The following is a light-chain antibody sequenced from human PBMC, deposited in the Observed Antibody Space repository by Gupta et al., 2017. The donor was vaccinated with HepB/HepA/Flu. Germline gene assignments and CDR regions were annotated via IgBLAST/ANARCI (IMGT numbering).Light chain of an antibody. CDR1: LPISRY. Sequence: EIVLTQSPATLSLSPGERATLSCRTSLPISRYLAWYQQKPGQAPRLLIYDASNRAAGIPARFSGSGSGTDFTLTISSLEPEDFEGYYCQQRGFSVFGHGTKVD. V-gene: IGKV3-11*01. J-gene: IGKJ3*01. CDR3: QQRGFSV. CDR2: DAS.